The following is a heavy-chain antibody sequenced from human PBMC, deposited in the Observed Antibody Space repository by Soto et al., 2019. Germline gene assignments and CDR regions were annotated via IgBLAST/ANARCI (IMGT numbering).Heavy chain of an antibody. V-gene: IGHV5-51*01. CDR2: IYPGDSDT. CDR1: GYTFTNFW. Sequence: GESLKISCKGSGYTFTNFWNGWVRQMPGKGLEWMGIIYPGDSDTKYNPSFQVQVTISADQSITTTYLRWTSLKASDTAIYYCAASIFYYGMDVWGQGTTVTVSS. J-gene: IGHJ6*02. CDR3: AASIFYYGMDV.